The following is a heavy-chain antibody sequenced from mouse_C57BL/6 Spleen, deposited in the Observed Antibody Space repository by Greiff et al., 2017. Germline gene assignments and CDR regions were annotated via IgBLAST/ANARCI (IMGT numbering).Heavy chain of an antibody. V-gene: IGHV5-4*01. D-gene: IGHD1-1*01. J-gene: IGHJ4*01. Sequence: EVHLVESGGGLVKPGGSLKLSCAASGFTFSSYAMSWVRQTPEKRLEWVATISDGGSYTYYPDNVKGRFTISRDNAKNNLYLQMSHLKSEDTAMYYCAREVITTVVANAMDYWGQGTSGTVSS. CDR3: AREVITTVVANAMDY. CDR2: ISDGGSYT. CDR1: GFTFSSYA.